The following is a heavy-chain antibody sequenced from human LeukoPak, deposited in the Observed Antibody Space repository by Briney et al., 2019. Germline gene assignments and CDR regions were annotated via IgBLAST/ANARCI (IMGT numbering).Heavy chain of an antibody. J-gene: IGHJ4*02. CDR1: GFTFSSYG. CDR3: GKDSGVVYYESSGSQNS. D-gene: IGHD3-22*01. CDR2: ISYDGSNK. V-gene: IGHV3-30*18. Sequence: PGGSLRLSCAASGFTFSSYGMHWVRQAPGKGLEWVAVISYDGSNKYYADSVKGRFTISRDNSKNTLYLQMNSLRAEDTAVYYCGKDSGVVYYESSGSQNSWGQGPRVTVSS.